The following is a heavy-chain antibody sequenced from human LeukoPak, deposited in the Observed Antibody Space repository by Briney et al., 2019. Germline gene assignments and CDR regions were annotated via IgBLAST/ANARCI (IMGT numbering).Heavy chain of an antibody. D-gene: IGHD4-17*01. V-gene: IGHV3-23*01. CDR3: ARDRIDYGDHYFDY. CDR1: GFTFSSYA. J-gene: IGHJ4*02. Sequence: GGSLRLSCAASGFTFSSYAMSWVRQAPGKGLEWVSAISGSGGSTYYADSVKGRFTISRDNSKNSLYLQMNSLRAEDTAVYYCARDRIDYGDHYFDYWGQGTLVTVSS. CDR2: ISGSGGST.